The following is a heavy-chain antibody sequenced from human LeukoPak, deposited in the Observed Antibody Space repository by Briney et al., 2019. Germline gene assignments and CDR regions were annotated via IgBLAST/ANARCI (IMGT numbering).Heavy chain of an antibody. CDR1: GGSINSGSHY. J-gene: IGHJ3*02. V-gene: IGHV4-39*02. CDR2: IYHSGST. D-gene: IGHD1-26*01. CDR3: ARGGSYPWAFDI. Sequence: PSETLSLTCTVSGGSINSGSHYWGWLRQPPGKGLECIGTIYHSGSTHYNPSLKSRVTISVDTSKNHLSLKLSSVTAADTAVYHCARGGSYPWAFDIWGQGTMVTVSS.